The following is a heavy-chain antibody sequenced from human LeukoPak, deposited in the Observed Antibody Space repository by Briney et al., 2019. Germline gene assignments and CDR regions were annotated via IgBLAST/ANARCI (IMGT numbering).Heavy chain of an antibody. CDR3: AKGSRWDYYDSSGYSYFDY. D-gene: IGHD3-22*01. Sequence: GGSLRLSCAASGFTFSSYAMSWVRQAPGKGLEWVSAISGSGGSTYYADSVKGRFTISRDNSKNTLYLQMNSLRGEDTAVYYCAKGSRWDYYDSSGYSYFDYWGQGTLVTVSS. V-gene: IGHV3-23*01. CDR2: ISGSGGST. CDR1: GFTFSSYA. J-gene: IGHJ4*02.